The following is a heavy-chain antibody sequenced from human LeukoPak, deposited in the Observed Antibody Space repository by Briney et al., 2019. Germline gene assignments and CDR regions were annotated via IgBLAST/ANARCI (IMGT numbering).Heavy chain of an antibody. CDR1: GYTFTGYY. V-gene: IGHV1-2*02. CDR2: INPNSGGT. Sequence: EASVTVSFKASGYTFTGYYMHWVRQAPGQGLEWMGWINPNSGGTNYAQKFQGRVTMTRDTSISTAYMELSRLRSDDTAVYYCARSERYNWFGPWGQGTLVTVSS. J-gene: IGHJ5*02. CDR3: ARSERYNWFGP.